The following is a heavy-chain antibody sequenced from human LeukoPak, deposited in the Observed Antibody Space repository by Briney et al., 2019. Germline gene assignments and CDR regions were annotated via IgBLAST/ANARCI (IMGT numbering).Heavy chain of an antibody. Sequence: GGSLRLSCAASGFTFSSFPMSWVRQAPGTGLEWVSIIGGNGGGTYYADSVKGRFTISRDNSKNTLYLQMNSLRAVDTAVYFCAKERATTTSFDYWGQGTLVTVSS. J-gene: IGHJ4*02. CDR2: IGGNGGGT. CDR1: GFTFSSFP. D-gene: IGHD4-11*01. CDR3: AKERATTTSFDY. V-gene: IGHV3-23*01.